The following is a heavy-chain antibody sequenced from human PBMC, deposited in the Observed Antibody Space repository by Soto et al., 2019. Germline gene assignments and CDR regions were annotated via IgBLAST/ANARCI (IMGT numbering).Heavy chain of an antibody. D-gene: IGHD6-13*01. Sequence: ASVKVSCKASGYTFTGYYMHWVRQAPGQGLEWMGWINPNSGGTNYAQKFQGWVTMTRDTSISTVYMELSRLRSDDTAVYYCARGIAAAGRRSREFDYWGQGTLVTVSS. V-gene: IGHV1-2*04. CDR1: GYTFTGYY. CDR2: INPNSGGT. CDR3: ARGIAAAGRRSREFDY. J-gene: IGHJ4*02.